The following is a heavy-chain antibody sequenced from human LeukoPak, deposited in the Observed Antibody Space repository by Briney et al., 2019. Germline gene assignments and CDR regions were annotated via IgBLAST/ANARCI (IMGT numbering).Heavy chain of an antibody. J-gene: IGHJ3*02. CDR3: AKGYYAPFDI. D-gene: IGHD2/OR15-2a*01. CDR2: IRGSGGST. CDR1: GFTFSIYG. V-gene: IGHV3-23*01. Sequence: QPGGSLRLSCAGSGFTFSIYGMGWVRQAPGKGLEWVSVIRGSGGSTNYADSVKGRFTISRDNSKNTLYLQMNSLRAEDTAVYYCAKGYYAPFDIWGQGTMVTVSS.